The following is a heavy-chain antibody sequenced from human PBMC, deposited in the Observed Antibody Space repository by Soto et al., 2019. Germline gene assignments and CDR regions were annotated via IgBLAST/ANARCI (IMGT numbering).Heavy chain of an antibody. CDR1: GYHFTTYW. D-gene: IGHD3-22*01. CDR2: IYPGDSTT. CDR3: ARSRTYYYDSSGYWVGMDV. J-gene: IGHJ6*02. V-gene: IGHV5-51*01. Sequence: GESLKISSKVSGYHFTTYWIGWVRKMTGKGLEWLGIIYPGDSTTKYSPSFQGQVSISADKSISTAYLQWSSLKASDTAMYYCARSRTYYYDSSGYWVGMDVWGQGTTVTVSS.